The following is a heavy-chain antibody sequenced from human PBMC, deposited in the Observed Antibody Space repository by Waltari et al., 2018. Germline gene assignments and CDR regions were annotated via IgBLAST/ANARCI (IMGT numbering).Heavy chain of an antibody. CDR2: IGTAGDT. CDR3: ARRWPIGRHIAEAPFDY. D-gene: IGHD6-13*01. V-gene: IGHV3-13*03. J-gene: IGHJ4*02. CDR1: GFTFSSYD. Sequence: EVQLVESGGGLVQPGGSLRLSCAACGFTFSSYDMHWVRQATGKGLEWVSAIGTAGDTYYPGSVKGQFTISRENAKNSLYLQMNSLRAGDTAVYYCARRWPIGRHIAEAPFDYWGQGTLVTVSS.